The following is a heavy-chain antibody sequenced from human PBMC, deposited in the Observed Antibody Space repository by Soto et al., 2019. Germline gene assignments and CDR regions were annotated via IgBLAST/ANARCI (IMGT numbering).Heavy chain of an antibody. CDR2: INAGNGNT. D-gene: IGHD3-9*01. CDR3: ARVGTYYDILTGYTPSAYYYGMDV. Sequence: VASVKVSCKASGYTFTSYAMHWVRQAPGQRLEWMGWINAGNGNTKYSQKFQGRVTITRDTSASTAYMELSSLRSEDTAVYYCARVGTYYDILTGYTPSAYYYGMDVWGQGTTVTVSS. J-gene: IGHJ6*02. CDR1: GYTFTSYA. V-gene: IGHV1-3*01.